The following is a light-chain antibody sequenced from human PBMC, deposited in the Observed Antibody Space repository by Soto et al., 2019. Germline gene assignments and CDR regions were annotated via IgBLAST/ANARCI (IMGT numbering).Light chain of an antibody. Sequence: EVLLTQSPATLSLSPGERATLSCRASQSVGSYLAWYQQKPGQAPRLLIYDASKRATDIPTRFSGSGSGTDFTLTISSLEPEDFAVYYYQQRNNWPRITFGQGTRLEIK. CDR3: QQRNNWPRIT. CDR2: DAS. J-gene: IGKJ5*01. CDR1: QSVGSY. V-gene: IGKV3-11*01.